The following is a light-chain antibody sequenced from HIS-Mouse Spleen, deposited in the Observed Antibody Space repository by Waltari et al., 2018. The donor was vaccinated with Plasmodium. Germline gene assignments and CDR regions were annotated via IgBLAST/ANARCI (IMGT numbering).Light chain of an antibody. CDR3: QQYNNWSFT. CDR2: GAS. CDR1: QSVSSN. J-gene: IGKJ3*01. Sequence: EIVMTQSPATLSVSPGDRATISCRASQSVSSNLAWYQQKPDQAPRPLIYGASTRATGIPARFSGSGSGTEFTLTISSLQSEDFAVYYCQQYNNWSFTFGPGTKVDIK. V-gene: IGKV3-15*01.